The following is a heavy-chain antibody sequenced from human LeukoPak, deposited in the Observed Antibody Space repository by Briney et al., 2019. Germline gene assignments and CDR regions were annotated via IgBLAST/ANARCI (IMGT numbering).Heavy chain of an antibody. CDR2: ISYDGNNK. CDR3: ARGDLIQLWSPSFDP. J-gene: IGHJ5*02. D-gene: IGHD5-18*01. V-gene: IGHV3-30*03. CDR1: GSSFSSNG. Sequence: GGSLRLSCAASGSSFSSNGMHWVRQAPGKGPEWVAVISYDGNNKYYADSVKGRFTISRDNSKNTLYLQMNSLRAEDTAVYYCARGDLIQLWSPSFDPWGQGTLVTVSS.